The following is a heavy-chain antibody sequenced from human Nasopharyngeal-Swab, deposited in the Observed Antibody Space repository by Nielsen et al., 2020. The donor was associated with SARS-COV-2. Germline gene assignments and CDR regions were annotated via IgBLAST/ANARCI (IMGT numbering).Heavy chain of an antibody. CDR2: IDYSGRT. J-gene: IGHJ4*02. CDR1: GGSVTDTDYF. D-gene: IGHD6-13*01. CDR3: ASYLGADGQKRFDY. V-gene: IGHV4-39*01. Sequence: SETLSLTCTVSGGSVTDTDYFWGWIRQPPVTGLEWIGNIDYSGRTFYNPSLKSRVSISVDTSKNQFSLKLHSVTAADTAVYYCASYLGADGQKRFDYWGQGTLVTVSS.